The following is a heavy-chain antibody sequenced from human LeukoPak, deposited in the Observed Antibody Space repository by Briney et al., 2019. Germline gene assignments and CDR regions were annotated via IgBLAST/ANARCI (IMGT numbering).Heavy chain of an antibody. V-gene: IGHV4-34*01. D-gene: IGHD5-12*01. Sequence: PSETLSLTCAVYGGSFSGYYWSWIRQPPGKGLEWIGEINHSGSTYYNPSLKSRVTISVDTSKNQFSLKLTSVTAADTAVYYCARRIGYSGYDRAFDTWGQGKMVTVSS. CDR3: ARRIGYSGYDRAFDT. J-gene: IGHJ3*02. CDR1: GGSFSGYY. CDR2: INHSGST.